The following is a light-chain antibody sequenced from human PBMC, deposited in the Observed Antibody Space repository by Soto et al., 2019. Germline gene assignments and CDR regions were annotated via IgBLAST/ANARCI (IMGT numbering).Light chain of an antibody. V-gene: IGKV1-17*01. CDR1: QGIGTV. Sequence: RMTLSPSSLSASVGDRVTITCRASQGIGTVLGWYRQKPGRAPERLIYSTSSLESGVPSRFSGSGSGTEFTLTISSLQPDDFATYYCQHYNSYSPPFGQRTK. J-gene: IGKJ1*01. CDR2: STS. CDR3: QHYNSYSPP.